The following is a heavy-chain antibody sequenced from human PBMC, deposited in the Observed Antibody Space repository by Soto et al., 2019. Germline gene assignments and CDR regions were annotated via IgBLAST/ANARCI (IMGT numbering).Heavy chain of an antibody. D-gene: IGHD2-15*01. CDR1: GFTFSSHD. J-gene: IGHJ3*02. CDR2: IGTAGDT. CDR3: AMQSKYCSGGSCYYDAFDI. Sequence: EVQLVESGGGLVQPRGSLRLSCAASGFTFSSHDMHWVRQTTGKALEWVSGIGTAGDTSYSDSVKGRFTISRENAKNSLYLQMNSLRAGDTALYYCAMQSKYCSGGSCYYDAFDICGQGTMVTVSS. V-gene: IGHV3-13*01.